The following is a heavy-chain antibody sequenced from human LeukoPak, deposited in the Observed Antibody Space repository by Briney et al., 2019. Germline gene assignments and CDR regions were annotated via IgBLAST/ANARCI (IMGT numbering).Heavy chain of an antibody. D-gene: IGHD1/OR15-1a*01. Sequence: PGGALRLSCAASGLTFDDYGMSWARQAPGKRLEWVSGINWNGGGTVYADSVKGRFTISRDNAKNSLYLQMNSLRAEDTALYYCACVSGTGTSYYYYMDVWGKGTTVTVSS. CDR2: INWNGGGT. J-gene: IGHJ6*03. CDR1: GLTFDDYG. CDR3: ACVSGTGTSYYYYMDV. V-gene: IGHV3-20*04.